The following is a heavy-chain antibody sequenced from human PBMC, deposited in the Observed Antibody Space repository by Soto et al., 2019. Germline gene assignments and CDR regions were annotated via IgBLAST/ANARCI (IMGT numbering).Heavy chain of an antibody. Sequence: QVQLVKSGAEVKKPGSSVKVSCKASGGIFSSYAISWLRQAPGQGLEWMGAVIPILGQAYYAQNFQDRVTITADESTRTAYMDLISLRSDDTAVYFCARIGAVGAPPGADFWGQGTLVTVSS. D-gene: IGHD1-26*01. CDR1: GGIFSSYA. CDR3: ARIGAVGAPPGADF. V-gene: IGHV1-69*01. J-gene: IGHJ4*02. CDR2: VIPILGQA.